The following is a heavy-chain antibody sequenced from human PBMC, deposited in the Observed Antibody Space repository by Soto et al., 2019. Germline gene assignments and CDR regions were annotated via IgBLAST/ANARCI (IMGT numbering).Heavy chain of an antibody. D-gene: IGHD3-10*01. CDR1: GFTFSNYW. CDR3: ARAGSENDS. J-gene: IGHJ4*02. V-gene: IGHV3-7*05. Sequence: EVQLVESGGGLVQPGGSLRLSCAASGFTFSNYWMSWVRQAPGKGLEWVANIKQDGSERNYVDSVKGRFTISRDNAKNSLYLQLNSLRAEDTAVYYCARAGSENDSWGQGTVVTVSP. CDR2: IKQDGSER.